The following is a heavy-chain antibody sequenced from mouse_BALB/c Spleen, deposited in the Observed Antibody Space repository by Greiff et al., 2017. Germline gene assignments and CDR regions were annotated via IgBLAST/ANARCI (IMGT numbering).Heavy chain of an antibody. CDR2: INPNNGGT. D-gene: IGHD1-1*01. J-gene: IGHJ3*01. CDR1: GYTFTDYN. CDR3: ARGPSYYYGSSFFAY. V-gene: IGHV1-18*01. Sequence: VQLQQSGPELVKPGASVKIPCKASGYTFTDYNMDWVKQSHGKSLEWIGDINPNNGGTIYNQKFKGKATLTVDKSSSTAYMELRSLTSEDTAVYYCARGPSYYYGSSFFAYWGQGTLVTVSA.